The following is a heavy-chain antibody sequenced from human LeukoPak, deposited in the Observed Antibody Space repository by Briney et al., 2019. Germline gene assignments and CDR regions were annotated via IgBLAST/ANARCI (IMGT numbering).Heavy chain of an antibody. CDR1: GFTFTSYW. J-gene: IGHJ4*02. CDR3: GRDPYYDALDY. V-gene: IGHV3-7*01. CDR2: IKDDGAET. Sequence: PGGSLRLSCAVSGFTFTSYWMSWVRQAPGKGLEWVANIKDDGAETYYVGSVKGRFTISRDNAKNLLYLQMNSLRAEDTAVYYCGRDPYYDALDYWGQGTLVTVSS. D-gene: IGHD3-16*01.